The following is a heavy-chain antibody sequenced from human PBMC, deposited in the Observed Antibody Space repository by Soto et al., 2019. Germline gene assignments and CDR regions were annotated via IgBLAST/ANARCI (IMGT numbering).Heavy chain of an antibody. CDR2: IYYSVST. J-gene: IGHJ6*02. CDR1: GGSISSYY. D-gene: IGHD3-16*01. Sequence: PSETVSLTCTVSGGSISSYYWSWIRQPPGKGLEWIGYIYYSVSTNYNPSLKSRVTISVDTSKNQFSLKLSSVTAADTAVYYRARGGGYYYYGMDVSCQGTRVTVSS. V-gene: IGHV4-59*01. CDR3: ARGGGYYYYGMDV.